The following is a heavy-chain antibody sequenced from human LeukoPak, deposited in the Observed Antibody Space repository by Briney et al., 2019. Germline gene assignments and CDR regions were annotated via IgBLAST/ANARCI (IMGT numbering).Heavy chain of an antibody. V-gene: IGHV4-61*01. D-gene: IGHD5-12*01. J-gene: IGHJ3*02. CDR2: IYYSGST. CDR3: ASGMNSGYDWGELVDAFDI. CDR1: GGSVSSGSYY. Sequence: SETLSLTCTVPGGSVSSGSYYWSWIRQPPGKGLEWIGYIYYSGSTNYNPSLKSRVTISVDTSKNQFSLKLSSVTAADTAVYYCASGMNSGYDWGELVDAFDIWGQGTMVTVSS.